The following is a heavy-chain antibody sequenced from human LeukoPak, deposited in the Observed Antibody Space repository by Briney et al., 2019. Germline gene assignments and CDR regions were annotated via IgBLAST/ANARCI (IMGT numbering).Heavy chain of an antibody. CDR2: INHSGST. D-gene: IGHD6-6*01. CDR1: GGSFSGYY. CDR3: ARGRRIAARPFDY. Sequence: SETLSLTCAVYGGSFSGYYWSWIRQPPGKGLEWIGEINHSGSTNYNPSLKSRVTISVDTSKNQFSLKLSSVTAADTAVYYCARGRRIAARPFDYWGQGTLVTVSS. V-gene: IGHV4-34*01. J-gene: IGHJ4*02.